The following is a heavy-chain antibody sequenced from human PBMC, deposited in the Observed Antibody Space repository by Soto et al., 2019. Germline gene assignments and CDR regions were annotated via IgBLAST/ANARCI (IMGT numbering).Heavy chain of an antibody. CDR2: INNDGSNT. D-gene: IGHD1-1*01. J-gene: IGHJ4*02. CDR1: GFTFSSNW. Sequence: PGGSLRLSCAASGFTFSSNWMHWIRHPPGKGLVWVSRINNDGSNTDYADSVKGRFTVSRDNAKNTLYLQMNSLRVEDTAVYYRVGGIWNAENDWGQGSLVTVCS. V-gene: IGHV3-74*01. CDR3: VGGIWNAEND.